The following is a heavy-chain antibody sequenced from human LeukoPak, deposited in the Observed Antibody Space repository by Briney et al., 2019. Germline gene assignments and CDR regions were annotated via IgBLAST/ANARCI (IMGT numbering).Heavy chain of an antibody. Sequence: SQILSLTCTVSGGSISSGSYYWSWIRQPAGKGLEWIGRIYTSGSTNYNPSLKSRVTISVDTSKNQFSLKLSSVTAADTAVYYCAGTLGYYFDYWGQGTLVTVSS. CDR1: GGSISSGSYY. D-gene: IGHD7-27*01. CDR3: AGTLGYYFDY. J-gene: IGHJ4*02. CDR2: IYTSGST. V-gene: IGHV4-61*02.